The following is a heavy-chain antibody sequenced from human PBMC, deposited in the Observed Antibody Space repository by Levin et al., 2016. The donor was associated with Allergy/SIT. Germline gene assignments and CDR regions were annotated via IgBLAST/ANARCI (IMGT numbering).Heavy chain of an antibody. V-gene: IGHV1-69*04. J-gene: IGHJ3*02. Sequence: VRQMPGKGLEWMGRIIPSLDMPNYSQKFQGRVTIIADKSTSTAYMELSSLRSDDTAVYYCARALRHDYGGNRDGAFHIWGQGTMVTVSS. CDR3: ARALRHDYGGNRDGAFHI. D-gene: IGHD4-23*01. CDR2: IIPSLDMP.